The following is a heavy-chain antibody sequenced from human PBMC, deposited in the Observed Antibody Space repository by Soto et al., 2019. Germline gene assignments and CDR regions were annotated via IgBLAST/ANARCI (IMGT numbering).Heavy chain of an antibody. V-gene: IGHV3-23*01. CDR2: VGRIASLT. CDR1: GFTFGDYA. Sequence: DVLLLESGGRLVQPGGSVRLSCEASGFTFGDYAMTWVRQAPGRGLEWVAAVGRIASLTYYADPVKGRFTISRDNYKNVVSLNMNDLRADDTAIYFCARMDSYGWYIRGHFDHWGQGTVLSVSS. CDR3: ARMDSYGWYIRGHFDH. D-gene: IGHD6-19*01. J-gene: IGHJ4*02.